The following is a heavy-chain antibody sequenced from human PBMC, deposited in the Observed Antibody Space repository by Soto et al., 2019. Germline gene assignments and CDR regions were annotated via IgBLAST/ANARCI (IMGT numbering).Heavy chain of an antibody. Sequence: PSETLSLTCAVYGGSFSDYYWSCIRQPPGKGLEWIGEINHSGRTNYSPSLKSRVTISVDTSKNQFSLKLSSVTAADTAVYYCARGAGSGANFDYWGQGTLVTVSS. CDR1: GGSFSDYY. V-gene: IGHV4-34*01. CDR3: ARGAGSGANFDY. J-gene: IGHJ4*02. D-gene: IGHD1-26*01. CDR2: INHSGRT.